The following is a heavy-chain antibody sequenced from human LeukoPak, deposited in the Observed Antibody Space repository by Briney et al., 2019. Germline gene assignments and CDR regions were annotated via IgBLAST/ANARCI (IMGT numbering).Heavy chain of an antibody. J-gene: IGHJ5*02. D-gene: IGHD6-13*01. V-gene: IGHV1-8*01. Sequence: ASVKVSCKASGYTFTSYDINWVRQATGQGLEWMGWMNPNSGNTGYAQKFQGRVTITADKSTSTAYMELSSLRSEDTAVYYCARGNIAAAGGFDPWGQGTLVTVSS. CDR1: GYTFTSYD. CDR2: MNPNSGNT. CDR3: ARGNIAAAGGFDP.